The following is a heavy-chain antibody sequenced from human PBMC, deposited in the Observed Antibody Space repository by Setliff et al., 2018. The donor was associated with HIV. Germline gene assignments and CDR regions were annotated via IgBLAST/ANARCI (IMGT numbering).Heavy chain of an antibody. CDR3: LRGGEEFPPDF. J-gene: IGHJ4*02. CDR1: GFTFSSYG. Sequence: GSLRLSCVVSGFTFSSYGMHWVRQAPGKGLEWVAVIWSDGTTTYYADSVKGRFTISRDNARNSLFLQMSRLRAEDTALYYCLRGGEEFPPDFWGQGALVTVSS. V-gene: IGHV3-33*01. CDR2: IWSDGTTT.